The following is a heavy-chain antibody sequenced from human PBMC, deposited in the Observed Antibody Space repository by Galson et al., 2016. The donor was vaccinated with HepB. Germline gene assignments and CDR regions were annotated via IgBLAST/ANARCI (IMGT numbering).Heavy chain of an antibody. Sequence: SLRLSCAASGFTLNSNDMSWVRQAPGKGLEFLSVIHRRGDSYDADSVKGRFTTSRDKSRNTVFLQMDSLRGEGTAVYYCVKGLGRGGGRVYLGENSWGQGTLVIVSS. J-gene: IGHJ5*02. V-gene: IGHV3-53*01. CDR2: IHRRGDS. CDR3: VKGLGRGGGRVYLGENS. D-gene: IGHD3-22*01. CDR1: GFTLNSND.